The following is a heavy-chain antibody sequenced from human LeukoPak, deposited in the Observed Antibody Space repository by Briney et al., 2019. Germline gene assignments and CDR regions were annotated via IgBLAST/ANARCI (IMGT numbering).Heavy chain of an antibody. V-gene: IGHV3-23*01. J-gene: IGHJ4*02. CDR3: ARDLVVAATSIDY. D-gene: IGHD2-15*01. CDR2: ITNDGGT. CDR1: GFTFSNFA. Sequence: PGGSLRLSCAASGFTFSNFAMSWVRQAPGKGLEWVSGITNDGGTYYADSVKGRFTISRDNAKNSLYLQMNSLRAEDTAVYYCARDLVVAATSIDYWGQGTLVTVSS.